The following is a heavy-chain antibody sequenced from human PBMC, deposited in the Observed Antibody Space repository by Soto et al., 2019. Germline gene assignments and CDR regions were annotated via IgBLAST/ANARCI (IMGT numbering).Heavy chain of an antibody. Sequence: ASVKVSCKASGYTFTSYDINWVRQATGKGLEWMGWMNPNSGNTGYAQKFQGRVTMTRNTSISTAYMELSSLRSEDTAVYYCASKYSSNWSNAFDIWGPGTMVTVSS. CDR1: GYTFTSYD. CDR2: MNPNSGNT. CDR3: ASKYSSNWSNAFDI. D-gene: IGHD6-13*01. J-gene: IGHJ3*02. V-gene: IGHV1-8*01.